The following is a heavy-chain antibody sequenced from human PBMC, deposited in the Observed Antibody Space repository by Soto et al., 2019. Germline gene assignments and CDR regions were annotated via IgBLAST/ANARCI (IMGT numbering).Heavy chain of an antibody. V-gene: IGHV1-18*01. D-gene: IGHD3-16*01. J-gene: IGHJ5*02. CDR1: GHTFSNYG. Sequence: ASVKVSCKASGHTFSNYGFSWVRQAPGQGLEWLGWISVYNGRTHYAQKVQGRVTMTTDTSTNTVYMELRSLTSDDTAVYYCAGDPSDFVWGSNNNWFDPWGQGTPVTVSS. CDR3: AGDPSDFVWGSNNNWFDP. CDR2: ISVYNGRT.